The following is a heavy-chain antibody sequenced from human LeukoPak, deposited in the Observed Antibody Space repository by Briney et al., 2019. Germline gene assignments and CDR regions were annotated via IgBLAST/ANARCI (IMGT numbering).Heavy chain of an antibody. CDR1: GGSVSSYY. D-gene: IGHD4-17*01. CDR2: FHYSGST. V-gene: IGHV4-59*02. Sequence: SETLSLTCTVSGGSVSSYYWSWIRQPPGKGLEWIGYFHYSGSTNYNPSLKSRVTISVDTSKNQFSLKLTSVIAADTAVYYCARDYGDYRWGQGTLVTVSS. CDR3: ARDYGDYR. J-gene: IGHJ4*02.